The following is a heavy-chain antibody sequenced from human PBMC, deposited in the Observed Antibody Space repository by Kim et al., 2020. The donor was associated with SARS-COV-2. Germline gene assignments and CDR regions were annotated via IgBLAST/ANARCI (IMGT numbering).Heavy chain of an antibody. Sequence: ASVKVSCKTSGYPFRDYFIHWIRQAPGERPEWLGWIDPKRGGTIYGQKFQGRVTLTSDTAVDTARLHFYSLTSDDTAVYYCARGPEWAADAGGQGSWVIV. CDR2: IDPKRGGT. J-gene: IGHJ5*02. D-gene: IGHD3-3*01. CDR3: ARGPEWAADA. CDR1: GYPFRDYF. V-gene: IGHV1-2*02.